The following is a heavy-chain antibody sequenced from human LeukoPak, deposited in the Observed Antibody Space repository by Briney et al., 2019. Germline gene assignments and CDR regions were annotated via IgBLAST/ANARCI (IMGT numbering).Heavy chain of an antibody. CDR3: ARDGIDAVAGHGGWYFGY. J-gene: IGHJ4*02. D-gene: IGHD6-19*01. CDR2: INWNGGST. Sequence: RPGGSLRLSCAASGFTFDDYGMSWVRQAPGKGLEWVSGINWNGGSTGYADSVKGRFTISRDNSKNTLYLQMNSLRAEDTAVYYCARDGIDAVAGHGGWYFGYWGQGTLVTVSS. CDR1: GFTFDDYG. V-gene: IGHV3-20*04.